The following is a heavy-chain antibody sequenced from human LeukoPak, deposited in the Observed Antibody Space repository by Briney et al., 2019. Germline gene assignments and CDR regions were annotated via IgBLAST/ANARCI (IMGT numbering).Heavy chain of an antibody. V-gene: IGHV1-69*05. D-gene: IGHD3-3*01. CDR2: IIPIFGTA. Sequence: AASVKVSCKASGYTFTSYGISWVRQAPGQGPEWMGGIIPIFGTANYAQKFQGRVTITTDESTSTAYMELSSLRSEGTAVYYCARFLPNQGHYFDYWGQGTLVTVSS. CDR3: ARFLPNQGHYFDY. CDR1: GYTFTSYG. J-gene: IGHJ4*02.